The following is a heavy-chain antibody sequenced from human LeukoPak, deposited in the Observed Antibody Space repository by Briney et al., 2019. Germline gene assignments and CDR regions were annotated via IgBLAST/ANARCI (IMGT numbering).Heavy chain of an antibody. Sequence: SETLSLTCTVSGGSISGYYWSWIRQPPGKGLEWIGYIYYSGSTNYNPSLKSRVTISVDTSKNQFSLKLSSVTAADTAVYYCARYYYGSGSYPFIDYWGQGTLVTVSS. D-gene: IGHD3-10*01. CDR2: IYYSGST. CDR1: GGSISGYY. V-gene: IGHV4-59*12. J-gene: IGHJ4*02. CDR3: ARYYYGSGSYPFIDY.